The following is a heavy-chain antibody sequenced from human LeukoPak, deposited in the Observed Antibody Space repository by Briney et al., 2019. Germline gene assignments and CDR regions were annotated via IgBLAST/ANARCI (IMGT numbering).Heavy chain of an antibody. D-gene: IGHD3-10*01. CDR1: GFTFSSYW. V-gene: IGHV3-74*01. CDR3: ARRFGESDLDY. Sequence: GGSLRLSCAASGFTFSSYWMHWVRQGPEKGLVWVSGINGDGGSTTYADSVKGRFTISRDNAKNTLYLQMNSLRAEDTAKYYCARRFGESDLDYWGQGTLVTVSS. J-gene: IGHJ4*02. CDR2: INGDGGST.